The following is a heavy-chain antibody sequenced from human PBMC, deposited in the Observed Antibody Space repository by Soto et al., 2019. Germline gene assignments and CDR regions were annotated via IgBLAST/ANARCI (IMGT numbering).Heavy chain of an antibody. CDR1: GGSFSGYY. V-gene: IGHV4-34*01. CDR3: ARRYCSGGSCHLDY. Sequence: PSETLSLTCAVYGGSFSGYYWSWIRQPPGKGLEWIGEINHSGSTNYNPSLKSRVTISVDTSKNQFSLKLSSVTAADTAVYYCARRYCSGGSCHLDYWGQGTLVTVSS. D-gene: IGHD2-15*01. CDR2: INHSGST. J-gene: IGHJ4*02.